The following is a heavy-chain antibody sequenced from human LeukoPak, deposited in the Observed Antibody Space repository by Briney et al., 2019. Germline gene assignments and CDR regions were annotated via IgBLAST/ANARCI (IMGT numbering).Heavy chain of an antibody. D-gene: IGHD3-10*01. CDR1: GGSISSGGYY. V-gene: IGHV4-31*03. Sequence: SETLSLTCTVSGGSISSGGYYWSWIRQHPGKGLEWIGYIYYSGSTYYNPSLKSRVTISVDTYKNQFSLKLSSVTAADLAVYYCARDSGKYRRGENWFDPWGQGTLVTVSS. CDR2: IYYSGST. J-gene: IGHJ5*02. CDR3: ARDSGKYRRGENWFDP.